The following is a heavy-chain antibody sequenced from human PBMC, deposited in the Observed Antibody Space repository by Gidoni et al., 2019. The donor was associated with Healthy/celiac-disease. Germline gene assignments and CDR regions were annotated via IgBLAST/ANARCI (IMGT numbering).Heavy chain of an antibody. V-gene: IGHV3-23*01. CDR1: GFTFRSYA. J-gene: IGHJ2*01. D-gene: IGHD4-17*01. Sequence: EVQLLESGGGLVQPGGSLRPSCAASGFTFRSYAMSWVRQAPGKGLQWVSTISGSADITYYADSVKGRFAISRDNSKNTLYLQLSSLRAEDTAVYYCAKRDDYGDYWYFDLWGRGTLVTVSS. CDR3: AKRDDYGDYWYFDL. CDR2: ISGSADIT.